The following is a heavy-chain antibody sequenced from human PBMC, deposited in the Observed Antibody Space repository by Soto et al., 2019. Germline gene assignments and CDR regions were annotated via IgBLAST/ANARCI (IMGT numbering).Heavy chain of an antibody. J-gene: IGHJ4*02. V-gene: IGHV2-5*02. CDR3: AHLLGSCVGTNCSPLRFDY. CDR2: IYWDGHK. D-gene: IGHD2-2*01. Sequence: QITLKESGPTLVKPTQPLTLTCTFSGFSLSTSGVGVGWIRQPPGEALEWLALIYWDGHKRYSPSLKSRLTITKDTSKNQVVLTITDLDPVDTATYYCAHLLGSCVGTNCSPLRFDYWGQGNLVTVSS. CDR1: GFSLSTSGVG.